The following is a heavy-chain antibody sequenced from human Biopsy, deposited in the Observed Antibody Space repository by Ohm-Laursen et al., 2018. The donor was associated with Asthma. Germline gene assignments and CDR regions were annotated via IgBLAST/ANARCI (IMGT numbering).Heavy chain of an antibody. CDR3: AGTYYDFLTGQVKDVFGV. CDR1: GYNFISFA. Sequence: SVKVSCKTSGYNFISFAIHWVRQAPGRRLEWMGWVNTGNGDTKYSQKFQGRVTITRDTSASTAYMELRSLRSEDTATYYCAGTYYDFLTGQVKDVFGVWGQGTMVTVSS. V-gene: IGHV1-3*04. D-gene: IGHD3-9*01. CDR2: VNTGNGDT. J-gene: IGHJ3*01.